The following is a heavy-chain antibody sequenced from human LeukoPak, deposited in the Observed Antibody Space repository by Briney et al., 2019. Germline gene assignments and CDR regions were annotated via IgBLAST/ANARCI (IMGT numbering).Heavy chain of an antibody. J-gene: IGHJ4*02. V-gene: IGHV4-61*01. CDR3: TRTGSTGGY. CDR1: GGSVSGGNYS. Sequence: SETLSLTCTVSGGSVSGGNYSCSWIRQSPGKGLEWIGYIHYSGSTVYNPSPKSRVTMSIDTSKNQFSLNLSSATAADTAVYYCTRTGSTGGYWGQGTLVTVSS. D-gene: IGHD1-7*01. CDR2: IHYSGST.